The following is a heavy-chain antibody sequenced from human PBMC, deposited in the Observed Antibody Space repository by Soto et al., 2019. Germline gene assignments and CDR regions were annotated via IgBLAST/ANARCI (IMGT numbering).Heavy chain of an antibody. CDR2: IYYSGST. Sequence: SETLSLTCTVSGGSISSYYWSWIRQPPGKGLEWIGYIYYSGSTNYNPSLKSRVTISVATSKNQFSLKLSSVTAADTAVYYCARDSPMRNYAFWSGYLPFYGRDVWGQGTTVTVAS. CDR1: GGSISSYY. D-gene: IGHD3-3*01. V-gene: IGHV4-59*01. CDR3: ARDSPMRNYAFWSGYLPFYGRDV. J-gene: IGHJ6*02.